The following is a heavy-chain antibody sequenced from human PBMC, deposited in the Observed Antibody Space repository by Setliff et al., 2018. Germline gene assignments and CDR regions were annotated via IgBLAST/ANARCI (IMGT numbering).Heavy chain of an antibody. CDR2: ISAYNGN. CDR3: ARVGPLTDDAFDI. J-gene: IGHJ3*02. V-gene: IGHV5-51*01. D-gene: IGHD1-26*01. Sequence: GASVKVSCKASGGTFRRYGISWVRQAPGQGLDWMGWISAYNGNTYSPSFQGQVTISADKSINTAYLQWSSLKASDTAIYYCARVGPLTDDAFDIWGQGTMVTVSS. CDR1: GGTFRRYG.